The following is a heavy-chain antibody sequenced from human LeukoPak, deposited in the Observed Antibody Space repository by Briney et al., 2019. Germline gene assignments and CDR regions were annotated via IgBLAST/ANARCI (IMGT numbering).Heavy chain of an antibody. CDR2: ISWNSGSI. CDR1: GFTFDDYA. Sequence: SLRLSCAASGFTFDDYAMHWVRQAPGKGLEWVSGISWNSGSIGYADSVKGRFTISRDNAKNSLYLQMNSLRAEDTALYYCAKGSKYELLYGLFDYWGQGTLVTVSS. CDR3: AKGSKYELLYGLFDY. D-gene: IGHD2-2*02. J-gene: IGHJ4*02. V-gene: IGHV3-9*01.